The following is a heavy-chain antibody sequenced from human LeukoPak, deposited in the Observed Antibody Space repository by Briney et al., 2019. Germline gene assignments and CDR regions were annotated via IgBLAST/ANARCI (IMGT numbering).Heavy chain of an antibody. D-gene: IGHD2-21*02. CDR2: INPNSGGT. Sequence: ASVKVSCKASGYTFTGYYMHWVRQAPGQGLEWMGWINPNSGGTNYAQKFQGRVTMTRDTSISTAYMELSRLRSGDTAVYYCATGAGGYCGGDCYLWYFDLWGRGTLVTVSS. V-gene: IGHV1-2*02. J-gene: IGHJ2*01. CDR3: ATGAGGYCGGDCYLWYFDL. CDR1: GYTFTGYY.